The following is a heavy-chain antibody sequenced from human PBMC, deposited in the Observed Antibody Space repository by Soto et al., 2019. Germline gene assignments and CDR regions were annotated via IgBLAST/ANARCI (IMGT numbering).Heavy chain of an antibody. CDR2: IIPIFGTA. Sequence: GASVKVSCKASGGTFSSYAISWVRQAPGRGLEWMGGIIPIFGTANYAQKFQGRVTITADESTSTAYMELSSLRSEDTAVYYCASHPVAGYYFDYWGQGTLVTVSS. V-gene: IGHV1-69*13. D-gene: IGHD6-19*01. J-gene: IGHJ4*02. CDR1: GGTFSSYA. CDR3: ASHPVAGYYFDY.